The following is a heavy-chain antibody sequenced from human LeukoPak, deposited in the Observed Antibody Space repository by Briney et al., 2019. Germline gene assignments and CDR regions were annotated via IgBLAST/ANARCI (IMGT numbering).Heavy chain of an antibody. CDR1: GGSISRYY. CDR3: ARVTSHYYWFDP. CDR2: IYYSGST. Sequence: SETLSLTCTVSGGSISRYYWSWIRQPPGKGLEWIGYIYYSGSTNYNPSLKSRVTISVDTSKNQFSLKPSSVTAADTAVYYCARVTSHYYWFDPWGQGTLVTVSS. V-gene: IGHV4-59*12. D-gene: IGHD2-2*01. J-gene: IGHJ5*02.